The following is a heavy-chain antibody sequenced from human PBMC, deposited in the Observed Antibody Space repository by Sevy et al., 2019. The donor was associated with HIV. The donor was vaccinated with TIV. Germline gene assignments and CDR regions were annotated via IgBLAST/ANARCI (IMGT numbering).Heavy chain of an antibody. D-gene: IGHD3-3*01. J-gene: IGHJ6*02. Sequence: ASVKVSCKASGYTFTSYDINWVRQATGQGLEWMGWMNPNSGNTGYAQKFQGRVTMTRNTSISTAYMELSSLRSEDTAVYYCASPHRPTYYDFWSGYSAPGGMDVWGQGTTVIVSS. CDR1: GYTFTSYD. V-gene: IGHV1-8*01. CDR3: ASPHRPTYYDFWSGYSAPGGMDV. CDR2: MNPNSGNT.